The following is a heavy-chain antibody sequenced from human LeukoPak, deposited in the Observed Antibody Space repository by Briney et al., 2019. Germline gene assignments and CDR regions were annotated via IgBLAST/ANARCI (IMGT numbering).Heavy chain of an antibody. D-gene: IGHD6-19*01. CDR3: TKARYSNAWDYSDY. Sequence: TGGSLRLSCVASGFTFSSYAMNWVRQAPGKGLEWVSGISSGGSASYYADSVKGRFTISRDNSRNTLYLQMNNLSADDTAVYYCTKARYSNAWDYSDYWGQGTLVTVSS. CDR2: ISSGGSAS. J-gene: IGHJ4*02. V-gene: IGHV3-23*01. CDR1: GFTFSSYA.